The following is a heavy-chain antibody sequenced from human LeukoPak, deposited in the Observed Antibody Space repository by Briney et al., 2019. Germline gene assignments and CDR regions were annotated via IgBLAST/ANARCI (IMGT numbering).Heavy chain of an antibody. D-gene: IGHD2-2*01. CDR3: ARGRDIVVVPAAMGGLGY. V-gene: IGHV1-69*13. CDR2: IIPIFGTA. CDR1: GGTFSSYA. J-gene: IGHJ4*02. Sequence: GASVKVSCKASGGTFSSYAISWVRQAPGQGLEWMGGIIPIFGTANYAQKFQGRVTITADESTSTAYMELSSLRSEDTAVYYCARGRDIVVVPAAMGGLGYWGQGTLVTVSS.